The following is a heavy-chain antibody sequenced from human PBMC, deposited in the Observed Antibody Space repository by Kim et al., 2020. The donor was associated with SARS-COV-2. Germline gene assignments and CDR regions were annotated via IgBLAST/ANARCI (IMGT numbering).Heavy chain of an antibody. CDR2: IYYSGST. V-gene: IGHV4-31*03. J-gene: IGHJ4*02. Sequence: SETLSLTCTVSGGSISSGGYYWSWIRQHPGKGLEWIGYIYYSGSTYYNPSLKSRVTISVDTSKNQFSLKLSSVTAADTAVYYCARVAQSGRYYDSSGYYYGSDWGQGTLVTVSS. D-gene: IGHD3-22*01. CDR3: ARVAQSGRYYDSSGYYYGSD. CDR1: GGSISSGGYY.